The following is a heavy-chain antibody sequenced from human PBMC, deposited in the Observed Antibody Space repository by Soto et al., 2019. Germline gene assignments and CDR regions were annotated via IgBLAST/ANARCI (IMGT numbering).Heavy chain of an antibody. V-gene: IGHV1-69*06. J-gene: IGHJ4*02. CDR3: ARGRSYYYDSSGYYLDY. D-gene: IGHD3-22*01. Sequence: VASVKVSCKASGGTFSSYAISWVRQAPGQGLEWMGGIIPIFGTANYAQKFQGRVTITADKSTSTAYMELSSLRSEDTAVYYCARGRSYYYDSSGYYLDYWGKGTMVTVS. CDR1: GGTFSSYA. CDR2: IIPIFGTA.